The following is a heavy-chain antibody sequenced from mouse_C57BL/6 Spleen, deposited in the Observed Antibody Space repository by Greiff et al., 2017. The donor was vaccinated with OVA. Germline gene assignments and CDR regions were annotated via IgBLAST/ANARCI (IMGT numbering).Heavy chain of an antibody. CDR3: AREAFYYDYDVGSWFAY. CDR2: INPNYGTT. D-gene: IGHD2-4*01. Sequence: VQLKESGPELVKPGASVKISCKASGYSFTDYNMNWVKQSNGKSLEWIGVINPNYGTTSYNQKFKGKATLTVDQSSSTAYMQLNSLTSEDSAVYYCAREAFYYDYDVGSWFAYWGQGTLVTVSA. CDR1: GYSFTDYN. J-gene: IGHJ3*01. V-gene: IGHV1-39*01.